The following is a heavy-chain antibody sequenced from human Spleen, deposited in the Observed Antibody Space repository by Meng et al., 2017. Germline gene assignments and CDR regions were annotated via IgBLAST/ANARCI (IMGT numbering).Heavy chain of an antibody. Sequence: QGQQQQWGAGRLKPPATLSLTSAVVGGFFSDDYRSWGRQPRGKGRECIGEINHTGKTNSNPSLKSRVAISIDSTNNQFSLNLSSVTAADTAVYYCARVSGYSVRIYLDYWGQGTLVTVSS. CDR1: GGFFSDDY. D-gene: IGHD5/OR15-5a*01. CDR3: ARVSGYSVRIYLDY. V-gene: IGHV4-34*01. J-gene: IGHJ4*02. CDR2: INHTGKT.